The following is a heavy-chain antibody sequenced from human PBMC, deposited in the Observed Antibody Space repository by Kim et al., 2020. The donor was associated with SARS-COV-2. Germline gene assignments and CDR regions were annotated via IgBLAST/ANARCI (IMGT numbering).Heavy chain of an antibody. Sequence: ASVKVSCKASGYTFTSYAMHWVRQAPGQRLEWMGWINAGNGNTKYSQKFQGRVTITRDTSASTAYMELSSLRSEDTAVYYCARDHYYGSGTQLYEVLDPWGQGTLVTVSS. CDR3: ARDHYYGSGTQLYEVLDP. D-gene: IGHD3-10*01. CDR1: GYTFTSYA. V-gene: IGHV1-3*01. J-gene: IGHJ5*02. CDR2: INAGNGNT.